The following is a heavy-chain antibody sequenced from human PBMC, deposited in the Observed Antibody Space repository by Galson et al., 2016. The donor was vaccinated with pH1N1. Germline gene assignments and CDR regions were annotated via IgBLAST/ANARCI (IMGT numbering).Heavy chain of an antibody. CDR3: ASAPRLGELELGDVFDI. CDR1: GFTFSDYY. D-gene: IGHD3-10*01. J-gene: IGHJ3*02. V-gene: IGHV3-11*01. Sequence: SPRLSCAASGFTFSDYYMTWIRRAPGKGLEWVSYISSSGYTIFYTDSVKGRFTISRDNAKNSLYLQMNSLRAEDTAVYYCASAPRLGELELGDVFDIWGQGTMVTVSS. CDR2: ISSSGYTI.